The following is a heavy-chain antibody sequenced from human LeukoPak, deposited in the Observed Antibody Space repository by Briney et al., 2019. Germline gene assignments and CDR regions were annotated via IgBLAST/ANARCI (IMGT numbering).Heavy chain of an antibody. V-gene: IGHV1-8*02. D-gene: IGHD1-26*01. CDR1: GYSFTGYY. J-gene: IGHJ6*02. CDR3: ARSFGGLNYYYYYGMDV. CDR2: MNPNSGNT. Sequence: ASVKVSCKASGYSFTGYYMHWVRQATGQGLEWMGWMNPNSGNTGYAQKFQGRVTMTRNTSISTAYMELSSLRSEDTAVYYCARSFGGLNYYYYYGMDVWGQGTTVTVSS.